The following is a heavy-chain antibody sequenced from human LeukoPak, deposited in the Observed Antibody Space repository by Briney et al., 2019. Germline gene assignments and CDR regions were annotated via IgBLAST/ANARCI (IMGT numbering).Heavy chain of an antibody. V-gene: IGHV3-21*01. CDR2: ISTSSIYI. J-gene: IGHJ4*02. Sequence: PGGSLRLSCAASGFTFSSYSMNWVRQAPGKGLEWVSSISTSSIYIYYADSVKGRFTISRDNAKNSLYLQMNSLRAEDTAMYYCARVRYGDSGHDYWGQGTLVTVSS. CDR3: ARVRYGDSGHDY. D-gene: IGHD2-21*02. CDR1: GFTFSSYS.